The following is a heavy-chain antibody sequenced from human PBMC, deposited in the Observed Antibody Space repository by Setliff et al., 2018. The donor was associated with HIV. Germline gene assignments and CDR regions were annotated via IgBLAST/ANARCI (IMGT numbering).Heavy chain of an antibody. CDR1: GASVSSGGFY. V-gene: IGHV4-39*01. J-gene: IGHJ4*02. D-gene: IGHD3-22*01. Sequence: PSETLSLTCTVSGASVSSGGFYWSWIRQPPGKGLEWIGSMYYTGSTYYNPSLKSRVTISVDTSKNQFSLKLSSVTAADTAVYYCARHDSGGYYSLDYWGQGTLVTVSS. CDR2: MYYTGST. CDR3: ARHDSGGYYSLDY.